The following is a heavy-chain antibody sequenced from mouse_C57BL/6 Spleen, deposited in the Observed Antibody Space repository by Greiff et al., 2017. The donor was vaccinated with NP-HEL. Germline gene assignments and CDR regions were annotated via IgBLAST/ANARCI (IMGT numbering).Heavy chain of an antibody. CDR1: GFSLTSYA. V-gene: IGHV2-9-1*01. J-gene: IGHJ1*03. CDR3: ARNYGYSSYWYFDV. CDR2: IWTGGGT. Sequence: QVQLQQSGPGLVAPSQSLSITCTVSGFSLTSYAISWVRQPPGKGLEWLGVIWTGGGTNYNSALKSRLSISKDNSKSQVFLKMNSLQTDDTARYYCARNYGYSSYWYFDVWGTGTTVTVSS. D-gene: IGHD2-2*01.